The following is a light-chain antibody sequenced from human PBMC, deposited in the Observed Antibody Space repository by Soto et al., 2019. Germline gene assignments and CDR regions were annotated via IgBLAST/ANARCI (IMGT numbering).Light chain of an antibody. V-gene: IGKV1-27*01. CDR2: SAS. J-gene: IGKJ1*01. CDR3: QRYDSAPWT. CDR1: QGISNY. Sequence: DIQMTQSPSSLSASVGDKVTITCRASQGISNYLAWYQQKPGKVPTLLIYSASTLQSGVPSRFSGSGSGTTFTLTISSLQPEDVASYYCQRYDSAPWTFGPGTKVEVK.